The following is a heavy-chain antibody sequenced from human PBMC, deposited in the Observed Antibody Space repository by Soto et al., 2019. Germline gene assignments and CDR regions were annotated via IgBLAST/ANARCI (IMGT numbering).Heavy chain of an antibody. CDR1: GFTFSTYW. CDR3: VCGGNFFVY. V-gene: IGHV3-7*01. CDR2: INQDGSEG. J-gene: IGHJ4*02. D-gene: IGHD3-16*01. Sequence: EVQLVESGGGLVQPGGSLRLPCAASGFTFSTYWMTWVRQPPGKGLVWVASINQDGSEGYYVDSVRGRFTISRDNAKNSLYLQMNSLRAEDTAVYYCVCGGNFFVYWGQGTLVTVSP.